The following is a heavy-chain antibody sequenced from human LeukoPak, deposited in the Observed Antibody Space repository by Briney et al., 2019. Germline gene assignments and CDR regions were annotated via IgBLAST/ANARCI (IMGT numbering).Heavy chain of an antibody. V-gene: IGHV3-48*03. D-gene: IGHD6-6*01. J-gene: IGHJ6*03. CDR2: ISSSGSTI. CDR1: GFTFSSYE. Sequence: GGTLRLSCAASGFTFSSYEMNCVRQAPGKGLERVSYISSSGSTIYYADSVKGRFTISRDNAKNSLYLQMNSLRAEDTAVYYCARGYRSAARRLLPMDVWGKGTTVTVSS. CDR3: ARGYRSAARRLLPMDV.